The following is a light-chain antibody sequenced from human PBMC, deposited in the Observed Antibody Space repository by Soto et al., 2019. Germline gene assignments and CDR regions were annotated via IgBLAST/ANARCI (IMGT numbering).Light chain of an antibody. J-gene: IGKJ1*01. V-gene: IGKV1-5*03. CDR2: MAS. CDR1: QTISSW. CDR3: QHYNSYSQA. Sequence: DIQMTQSPATLSGSVGDRVTLTCRASQTISSWLAWYQQKPGKAPKLLIYMASTLKIGFPSRFSGSGSATEFTLTFSSLQPNDFATYYCQHYNSYSQAFGQGTKVDI.